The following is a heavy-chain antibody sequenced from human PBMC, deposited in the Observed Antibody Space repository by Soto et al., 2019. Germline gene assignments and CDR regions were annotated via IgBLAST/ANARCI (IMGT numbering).Heavy chain of an antibody. V-gene: IGHV4-31*03. CDR1: GASISSGAYY. CDR2: IFYTGTT. Sequence: NPSETLSLTCTFSGASISSGAYYWSWIRQSPGKGLEWIGYIFYTGTTYYNPSLQSRVTISVDTSKNQFSLKLHSVTVADTAVYYCARTRGVVAYFDYWGQGTLVTVSS. D-gene: IGHD3-3*01. CDR3: ARTRGVVAYFDY. J-gene: IGHJ4*02.